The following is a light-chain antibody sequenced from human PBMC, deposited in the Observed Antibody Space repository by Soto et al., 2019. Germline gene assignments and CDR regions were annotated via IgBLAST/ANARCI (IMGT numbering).Light chain of an antibody. CDR2: AAS. V-gene: IGKV1-12*01. CDR1: QGVSSW. J-gene: IGKJ3*01. CDR3: QQSNSFPFT. Sequence: DLPMTQSPSSVSASVGDRVTITCRASQGVSSWLAWYQQKPGEAPKLLIYAASSLQSGVPSRFSGSGSGTEFTLTISSLQPEDFAAYYCQQSNSFPFTFGPGTKVDIK.